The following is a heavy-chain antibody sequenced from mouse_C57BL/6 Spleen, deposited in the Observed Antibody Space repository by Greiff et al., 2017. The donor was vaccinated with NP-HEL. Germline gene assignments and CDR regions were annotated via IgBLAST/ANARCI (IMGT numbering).Heavy chain of an antibody. CDR3: ARGECGIYEGPFAY. D-gene: IGHD2-10*02. V-gene: IGHV1-64*01. CDR1: GYTFTSYW. CDR2: IHPNSGST. Sequence: QVQLQQSGAELVKPGASVKLSCKASGYTFTSYWMHWVKQRPGQGLEWIGMIHPNSGSTNYNEKFKSKATLTVDKSSSTAYMQLSSLTSEDSAVYYCARGECGIYEGPFAYWGKGTLVTVAA. J-gene: IGHJ3*01.